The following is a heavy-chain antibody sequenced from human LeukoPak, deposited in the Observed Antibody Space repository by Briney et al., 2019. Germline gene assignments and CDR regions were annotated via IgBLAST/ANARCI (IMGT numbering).Heavy chain of an antibody. Sequence: SETLSLTCTVSGYSISSGYYWGWIRQPPGKGLEWIGSIYHSGSTYYNPSLKSRVTISVDTSKNQFSLKLSSVTAADTAVYYCARDQDSGFDYWGQGTPVTVSS. CDR1: GYSISSGYY. CDR3: ARDQDSGFDY. V-gene: IGHV4-38-2*02. D-gene: IGHD3-10*01. J-gene: IGHJ4*02. CDR2: IYHSGST.